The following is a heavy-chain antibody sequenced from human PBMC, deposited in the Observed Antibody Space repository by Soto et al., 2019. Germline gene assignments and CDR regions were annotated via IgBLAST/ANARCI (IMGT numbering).Heavy chain of an antibody. V-gene: IGHV1-46*04. CDR1: GYSVTTYF. CDR2: INPSDGST. D-gene: IGHD2-21*01. Sequence: QVQLVQSGAQVKKPGASVKVSCKASGYSVTTYFMHWVRQAPGQGPEWVGIINPSDGSTTYAQKWQGRVAMTRDTSTSTVYMELSSLRSEDTAVYYCARAADIVVVSSLENAYYGMDVWGQGTTVTVSS. J-gene: IGHJ6*02. CDR3: ARAADIVVVSSLENAYYGMDV.